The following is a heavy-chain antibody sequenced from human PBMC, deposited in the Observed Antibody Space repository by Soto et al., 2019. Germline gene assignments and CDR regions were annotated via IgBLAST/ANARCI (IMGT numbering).Heavy chain of an antibody. D-gene: IGHD3-10*01. J-gene: IGHJ5*02. CDR2: IYYRGNT. CDR1: GGSISSSSYY. Sequence: ASETLSLTCTVSGGSISSSSYYWGWIRQPPGKGLEWIGSIYYRGNTYYNPSLKSRVTISADTSKNQFSLKLSSVTAADTAVYYCARELFGRSVWFDPWGQGTLVT. CDR3: ARELFGRSVWFDP. V-gene: IGHV4-39*02.